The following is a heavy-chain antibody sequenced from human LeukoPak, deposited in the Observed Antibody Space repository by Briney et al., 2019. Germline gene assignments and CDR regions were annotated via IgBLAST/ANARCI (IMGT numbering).Heavy chain of an antibody. J-gene: IGHJ4*02. Sequence: ASVKVSCKASGYTFTSYDINWVRQATGQGLEWMGWMNPNSGNTGYAQKFQGRVTITRNTSISTAYMELSSLRSEDTAVYYCARDSSRYGDYDYWGQGTLVTVSS. D-gene: IGHD4-17*01. CDR2: MNPNSGNT. V-gene: IGHV1-8*03. CDR3: ARDSSRYGDYDY. CDR1: GYTFTSYD.